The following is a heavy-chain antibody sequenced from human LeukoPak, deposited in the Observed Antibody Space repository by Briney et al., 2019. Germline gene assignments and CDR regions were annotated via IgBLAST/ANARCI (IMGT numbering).Heavy chain of an antibody. CDR1: GGSISTSNYY. CDR2: LYTSGST. D-gene: IGHD6-6*01. Sequence: SETLSLTCTVSGGSISTSNYYWSWIRQPAGKGLEWFGRLYTSGSTNYNPSLKSRVTISVDTSKNQFSLRLNSVTAADTAVYYCARGESSSSPLYYYYYYMDVWGKGTTVTVSS. V-gene: IGHV4-61*02. J-gene: IGHJ6*03. CDR3: ARGESSSSPLYYYYYYMDV.